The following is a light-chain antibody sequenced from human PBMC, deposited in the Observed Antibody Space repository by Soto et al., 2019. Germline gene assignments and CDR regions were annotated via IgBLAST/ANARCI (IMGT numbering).Light chain of an antibody. CDR1: QSVSSY. CDR3: QQYGSSPRT. Sequence: EIVLTQSPATLPLSPGERATLSCRASQSVSSYLAWYQQKPGQAPRLLIYDASNRATGIPARFSGSGSGTDFTLTISSLEPEDFAVYFCQQYGSSPRTFGQGTKVDI. CDR2: DAS. V-gene: IGKV3-11*01. J-gene: IGKJ1*01.